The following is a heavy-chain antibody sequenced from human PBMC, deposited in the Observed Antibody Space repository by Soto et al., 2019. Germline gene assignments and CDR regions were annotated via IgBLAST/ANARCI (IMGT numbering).Heavy chain of an antibody. Sequence: GESLKISCKVSGYSFTSYWISWVRQMPGKGLEWMGRIDPSDSYTNYSPSFQGHVTISADKSISTAYLQWSSLKASDTAMYYCARLPNYDILTGSPPFDYWGQGTLVTVSS. CDR2: IDPSDSYT. V-gene: IGHV5-10-1*01. J-gene: IGHJ4*02. D-gene: IGHD3-9*01. CDR1: GYSFTSYW. CDR3: ARLPNYDILTGSPPFDY.